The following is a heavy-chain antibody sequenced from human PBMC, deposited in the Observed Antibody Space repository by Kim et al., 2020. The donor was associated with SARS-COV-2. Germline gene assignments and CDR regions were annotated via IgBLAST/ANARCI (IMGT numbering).Heavy chain of an antibody. D-gene: IGHD6-13*01. CDR2: ISWNSGSI. J-gene: IGHJ3*02. CDR1: GFTFDDYA. CDR3: AKAMYSSSWWFDAFDI. Sequence: GGSLRLSCAASGFTFDDYAMHWVRQAPGKGLEWVSGISWNSGSIGYADSVKGRFTISRDNAKNSLYLQMNSLRAEDTALYYCAKAMYSSSWWFDAFDIWGQGTMVTVSS. V-gene: IGHV3-9*01.